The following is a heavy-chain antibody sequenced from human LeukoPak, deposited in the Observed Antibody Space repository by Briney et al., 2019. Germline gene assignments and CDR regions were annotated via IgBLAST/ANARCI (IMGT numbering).Heavy chain of an antibody. CDR1: GGSISSYY. CDR2: IYYSGST. Sequence: SETLSLTCTVSGGSISSYYWSWIRQPPGKGLEWIGYIYYSGSTNYNLSLKSRVTISIDTSKNQFSLKLSSVTAADTAVYYCARGNWEVITPDYWGQGTLVTVSS. V-gene: IGHV4-59*01. D-gene: IGHD3-22*01. CDR3: ARGNWEVITPDY. J-gene: IGHJ4*02.